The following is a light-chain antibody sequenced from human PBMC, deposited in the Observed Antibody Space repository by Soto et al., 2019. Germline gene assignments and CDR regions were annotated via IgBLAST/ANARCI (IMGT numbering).Light chain of an antibody. CDR1: QNLKSSY. J-gene: IGKJ4*01. V-gene: IGKV3-20*01. Sequence: EVVLTQSPGTLSLSPGERATLSCRASQNLKSSYLAWYQQRPGQAPVLLIHAASIRATGIPDRFSGSGSGTDFTLTITRLEPDDFALYFCQQYDDSLSFCGGTKVEIK. CDR2: AAS. CDR3: QQYDDSLS.